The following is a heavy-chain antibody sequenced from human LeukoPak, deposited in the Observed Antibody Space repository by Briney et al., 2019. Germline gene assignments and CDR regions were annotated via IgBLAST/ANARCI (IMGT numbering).Heavy chain of an antibody. D-gene: IGHD3-10*02. CDR3: ARGSQPMLGSPYYFPLDY. CDR1: GFTFSSYW. V-gene: IGHV3-7*01. Sequence: GGSLRLSCAASGFTFSSYWMSWVRQAPGKGLEWVANIKQDGSEKYYVDSVKGRFTISRENAKNSLYLQMNSLRAGDTAVYYCARGSQPMLGSPYYFPLDYWGQGTLVTVSS. CDR2: IKQDGSEK. J-gene: IGHJ4*02.